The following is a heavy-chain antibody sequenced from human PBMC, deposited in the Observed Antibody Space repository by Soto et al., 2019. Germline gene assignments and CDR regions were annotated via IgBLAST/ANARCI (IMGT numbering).Heavy chain of an antibody. D-gene: IGHD6-13*01. V-gene: IGHV3-33*01. J-gene: IGHJ4*02. CDR2: IWYDGSNK. CDR1: GFTFSSYG. CDR3: ARDRDYSSSRYPDQKPDY. Sequence: GGSLRLSCAASGFTFSSYGMHWVRQAPGKGLEWVAVIWYDGSNKYYADSVKGRFTISRDNSKNTLYLQMNSLGAEDTAVYYCARDRDYSSSRYPDQKPDYWGQGTLVTVSS.